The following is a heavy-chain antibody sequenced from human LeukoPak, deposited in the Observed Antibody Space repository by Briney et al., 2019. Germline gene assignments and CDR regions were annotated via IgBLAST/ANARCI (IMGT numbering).Heavy chain of an antibody. CDR2: IRYDGSNK. Sequence: GGSLRLSCAASGFTFSSYGMRWVHQAPGKGLEWVAFIRYDGSNKYYADSVKGRFTISRDNSKNTLYLQMNSLRAEDTAVYYCAKDAVVRGTEGWFDPWGQGTLVTVSS. J-gene: IGHJ5*02. D-gene: IGHD3-10*01. CDR3: AKDAVVRGTEGWFDP. CDR1: GFTFSSYG. V-gene: IGHV3-30*02.